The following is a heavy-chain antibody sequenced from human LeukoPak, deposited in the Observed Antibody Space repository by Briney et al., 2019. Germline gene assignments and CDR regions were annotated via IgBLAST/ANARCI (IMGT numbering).Heavy chain of an antibody. V-gene: IGHV3-20*04. J-gene: IGHJ4*02. D-gene: IGHD1-26*01. CDR3: ARGGWELLPYYFDY. CDR1: GFTFDDYG. CDR2: INWNGGST. Sequence: PGGSLRLSCAASGFTFDDYGMSWVRHAPGKGLEWVSGINWNGGSTVYADSVKGRFTISRDNAKNSLYLKMNSLRAEDTALYYCARGGWELLPYYFDYWGQGTLVTVSS.